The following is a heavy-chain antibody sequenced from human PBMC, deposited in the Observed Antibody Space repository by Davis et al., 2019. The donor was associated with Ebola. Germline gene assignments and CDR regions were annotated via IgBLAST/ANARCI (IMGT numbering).Heavy chain of an antibody. CDR3: ARSSYQPDY. V-gene: IGHV3-7*01. CDR1: GFTFANYW. J-gene: IGHJ4*02. Sequence: GESLKISCAASGFTFANYWMSWVRQAPGKGLEWVAKIKQDGGETYYVDSVKGRFSISRDSTSNTLYLQMNGLRAEDTAVYYCARSSYQPDYWGQGTLVTVSS. CDR2: IKQDGGET. D-gene: IGHD2-2*01.